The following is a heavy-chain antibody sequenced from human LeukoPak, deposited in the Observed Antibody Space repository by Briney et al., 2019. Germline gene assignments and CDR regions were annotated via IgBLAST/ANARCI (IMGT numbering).Heavy chain of an antibody. V-gene: IGHV3-23*01. Sequence: GGSLSLSCAASGFTFTSYSMNWVRQAPVKGLEWVSAISNNGGYTYYADSVQGRFTISRDNSKSTLCLQMNSLRAEDTAVYYCAKQLGYCSDGSCYFPYWGQGTLVTVSS. CDR2: ISNNGGYT. J-gene: IGHJ4*02. CDR3: AKQLGYCSDGSCYFPY. D-gene: IGHD2-15*01. CDR1: GFTFTSYS.